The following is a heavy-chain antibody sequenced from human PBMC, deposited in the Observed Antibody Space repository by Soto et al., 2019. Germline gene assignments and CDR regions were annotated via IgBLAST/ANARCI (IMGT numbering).Heavy chain of an antibody. J-gene: IGHJ4*02. V-gene: IGHV3-23*01. CDR1: GFTFSSYA. Sequence: EVQLLESGGGLVQPGGSLRLSCAASGFTFSSYAMSWVRQAPGKGLEWVSAISGSGGSTYYADSVKGRFTISRDNSKNTLYLQMNSLRAEDTAVYYCAKDKGVVATIDLFYFDYWGQGTLVTVSS. CDR2: ISGSGGST. CDR3: AKDKGVVATIDLFYFDY. D-gene: IGHD5-12*01.